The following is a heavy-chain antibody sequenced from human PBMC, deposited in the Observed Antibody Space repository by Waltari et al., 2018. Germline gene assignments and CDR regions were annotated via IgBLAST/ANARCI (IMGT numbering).Heavy chain of an antibody. CDR3: ATAARRRDVGDLS. CDR1: GFTFGSYS. D-gene: IGHD3-16*02. V-gene: IGHV3-48*01. J-gene: IGHJ4*02. CDR2: ISGSSSTI. Sequence: EVQLVESGGGLVQPGGSMRLSCGVPGFTFGSYSMNWVRQAPGKGLEWVSYISGSSSTIYYADSVKGRFTISRDNAKNSMHLQMSSLRAEDTAVYYCATAARRRDVGDLSWGQGTLVTVSS.